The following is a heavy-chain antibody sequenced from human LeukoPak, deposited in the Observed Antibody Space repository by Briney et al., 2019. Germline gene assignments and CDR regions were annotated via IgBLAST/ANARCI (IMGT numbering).Heavy chain of an antibody. CDR1: GGSFSGYY. D-gene: IGHD6-19*01. J-gene: IGHJ4*02. Sequence: ASETLSLTCAVYGGSFSGYYWSWIRQPPGKGLEWIGEINHSGSTNYNPSLKSRVTISVDTSRNQFSLKLSSVTAADTAVYYCARDLAVAHFDYWGQGTLVTVSS. V-gene: IGHV4-34*01. CDR3: ARDLAVAHFDY. CDR2: INHSGST.